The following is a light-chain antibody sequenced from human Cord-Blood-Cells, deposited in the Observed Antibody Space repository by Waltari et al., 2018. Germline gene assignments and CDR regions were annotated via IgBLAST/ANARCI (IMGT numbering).Light chain of an antibody. CDR1: SSDVGSYKL. V-gene: IGLV2-23*03. CDR3: CSYAGSSTFGV. Sequence: QSALTQPASVSGSPGQSITISCTGTSSDVGSYKLVSWYQQHPGKAPKLMIYEGSKRPSGVSKRVSGSKSGNTASRTISGLQAEDEADYYCCSYAGSSTFGVCGGGTKLTVL. J-gene: IGLJ3*02. CDR2: EGS.